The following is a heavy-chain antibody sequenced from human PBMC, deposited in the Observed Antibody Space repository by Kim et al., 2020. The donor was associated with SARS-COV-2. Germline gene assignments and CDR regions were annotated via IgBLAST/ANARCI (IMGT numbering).Heavy chain of an antibody. J-gene: IGHJ5*02. CDR1: GFTFSSYS. CDR2: ISSSSSYI. CDR3: ARDAPRIAAAGTAFDP. V-gene: IGHV3-21*01. D-gene: IGHD6-13*01. Sequence: GGSLRLSCAASGFTFSSYSMNWVRQAPGKGLEWVSSISSSSSYIYYADSVKGRFTISRDNAKNSLYLQMNSLRAEDTAVYYCARDAPRIAAAGTAFDPWGQGTLVTVSS.